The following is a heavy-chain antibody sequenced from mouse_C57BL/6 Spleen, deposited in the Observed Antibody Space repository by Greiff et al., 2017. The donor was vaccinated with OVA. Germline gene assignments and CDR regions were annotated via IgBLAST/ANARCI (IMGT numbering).Heavy chain of an antibody. CDR1: GYAFSSSW. CDR2: IYPGDGDT. V-gene: IGHV1-82*01. Sequence: VQLQQSGPELVKPGASVKISCKASGYAFSSSWMNWVKQRPGKGLEWIGRIYPGDGDTNYNGKFKGKATLTVDKSSSTAYMQLSSLTSEESAVNVCAGEIYYDDDLFAYWGKGTLVTVSA. J-gene: IGHJ3*01. D-gene: IGHD2-4*01. CDR3: AGEIYYDDDLFAY.